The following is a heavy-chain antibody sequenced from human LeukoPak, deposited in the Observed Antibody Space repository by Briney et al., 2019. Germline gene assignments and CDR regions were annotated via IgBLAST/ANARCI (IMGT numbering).Heavy chain of an antibody. CDR1: GYTFTSYY. CDR3: ARAQVQVVAAKFDY. V-gene: IGHV1-46*01. Sequence: ASVKVSCKASGYTFTSYYMHWVRQAPGQGLEWMGIINPSGGRTSYAQKFQGRVTMTRDTSTSTIYIELYSLRSEDTAVYYCARAQVQVVAAKFDYWGQGTLVTVSS. J-gene: IGHJ4*02. CDR2: INPSGGRT. D-gene: IGHD2-15*01.